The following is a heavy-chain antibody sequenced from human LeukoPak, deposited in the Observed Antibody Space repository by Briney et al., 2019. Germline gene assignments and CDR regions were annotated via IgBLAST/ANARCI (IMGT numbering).Heavy chain of an antibody. D-gene: IGHD6-25*01. Sequence: ASVKVSCKASGYSFTSYGIYWVRQAPGQGLEWMGWTSTFNSRTHTARNFQGRVTMTTDTSTTTAYLEVSGLTSNDTAVYYCAREALNSGAWIYWGQGSLVIVSS. CDR2: TSTFNSRT. CDR1: GYSFTSYG. CDR3: AREALNSGAWIY. V-gene: IGHV1-18*01. J-gene: IGHJ4*02.